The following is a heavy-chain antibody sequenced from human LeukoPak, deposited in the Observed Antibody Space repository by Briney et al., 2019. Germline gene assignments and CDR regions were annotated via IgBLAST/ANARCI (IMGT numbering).Heavy chain of an antibody. CDR3: ATAKAVAGDFDY. CDR1: GYTFTDYY. D-gene: IGHD6-19*01. J-gene: IGHJ4*02. V-gene: IGHV1-69-2*01. CDR2: VDPEDGET. Sequence: ASVKVSCKDSGYTFTDYYMHWVQQAPGKGLEWMGLVDPEDGETIYAEKFQGRVTITADTSTDTAYMELSSLRSEDTAVYYCATAKAVAGDFDYWGQGTLVTVSS.